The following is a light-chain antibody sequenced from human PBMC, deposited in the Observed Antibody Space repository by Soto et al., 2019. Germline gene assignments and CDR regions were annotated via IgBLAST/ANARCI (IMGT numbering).Light chain of an antibody. Sequence: QSVLTQPASVSGSPGQSITISCTGTSSDVGAYNYVSWYQQYPGKAPQLMIYEVTNRPSGVSYRFSGSKSGNTASLTISGLQADDEADYYCSSYRSSSPYVFGTGTKLTVL. CDR3: SSYRSSSPYV. J-gene: IGLJ1*01. CDR2: EVT. V-gene: IGLV2-14*01. CDR1: SSDVGAYNY.